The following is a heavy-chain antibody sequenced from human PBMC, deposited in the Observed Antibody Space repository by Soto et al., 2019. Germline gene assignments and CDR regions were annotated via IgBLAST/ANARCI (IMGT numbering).Heavy chain of an antibody. Sequence: GGSLRLSCAASGFTFSTYTMSWVRQAPGEGLEWVSAIIGSAYTAYYADSVKGRFTISRDNSKNTLYLQMNSLRAEDTAVYYCAKGAQGPYSSSWYVLASIVAALDYWGQGTLVPVSS. CDR3: AKGAQGPYSSSWYVLASIVAALDY. CDR1: GFTFSTYT. J-gene: IGHJ4*02. D-gene: IGHD6-13*01. CDR2: IIGSAYTA. V-gene: IGHV3-23*01.